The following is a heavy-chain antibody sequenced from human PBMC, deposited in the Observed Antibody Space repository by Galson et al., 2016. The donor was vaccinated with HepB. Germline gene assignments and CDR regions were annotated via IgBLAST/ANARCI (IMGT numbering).Heavy chain of an antibody. CDR2: IYYSGTT. D-gene: IGHD2-15*01. J-gene: IGHJ3*02. CDR3: ARAPVEVDAALGAFDI. Sequence: SETLSLTCSVSGGSVSSGSYHWSWIRQPPGKGLEWIGYIYYSGTTNYNPSLKSRVTISIDMSNNQFSLKLTSVTAAETAVYYCARAPVEVDAALGAFDIWGPGTMVTVSS. V-gene: IGHV4-61*01. CDR1: GGSVSSGSYH.